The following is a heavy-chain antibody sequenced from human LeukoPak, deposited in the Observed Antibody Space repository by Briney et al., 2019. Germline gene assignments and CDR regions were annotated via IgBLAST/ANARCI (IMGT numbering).Heavy chain of an antibody. Sequence: GGSLRLSCTASGFTFGDYAMSWVRQAPGKGGEWVGFIRSKAYGGTTEYAASVKGRFTISRDDSKSIAYLQMNSLKTEDTAVYYCTRSSAYCSSTSCYVLDYWGQGTLVTVSS. CDR2: IRSKAYGGTT. V-gene: IGHV3-49*04. J-gene: IGHJ4*02. CDR1: GFTFGDYA. D-gene: IGHD2-2*01. CDR3: TRSSAYCSSTSCYVLDY.